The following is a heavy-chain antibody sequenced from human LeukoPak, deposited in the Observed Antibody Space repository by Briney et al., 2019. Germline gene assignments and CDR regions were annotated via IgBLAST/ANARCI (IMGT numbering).Heavy chain of an antibody. D-gene: IGHD3-22*01. CDR1: GGSISSSSYY. CDR2: IYYSGGT. Sequence: SETLSLACTVSGGSISSSSYYWGWIRQPPGKGLEWIGSIYYSGGTYYNPSLKSRVTISVDTSKNQFSLKLNSVTAADTAVYYCVRPGDSSGYYYGFEYWGQGTLVTVSS. CDR3: VRPGDSSGYYYGFEY. V-gene: IGHV4-39*01. J-gene: IGHJ4*02.